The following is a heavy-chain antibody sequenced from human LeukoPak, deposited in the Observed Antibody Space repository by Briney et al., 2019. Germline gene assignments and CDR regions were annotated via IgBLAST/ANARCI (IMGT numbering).Heavy chain of an antibody. J-gene: IGHJ4*02. V-gene: IGHV3-21*01. CDR2: ITSSSRYI. D-gene: IGHD1-1*01. CDR1: GFTFSSYS. CDR3: ATSPGELEFDY. Sequence: PGGSLRLSCAASGFTFSSYSMNRVRRAPGKGLEWVSSITSSSRYIYYADSVKGRFTISRDNAKNSLYLQMNSLRAEDTAIYYCATSPGELEFDYWGQGTLVTVSS.